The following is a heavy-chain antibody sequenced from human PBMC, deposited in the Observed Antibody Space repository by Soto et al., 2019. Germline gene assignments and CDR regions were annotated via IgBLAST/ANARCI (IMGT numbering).Heavy chain of an antibody. J-gene: IGHJ6*02. CDR2: ISAGNGNT. D-gene: IGHD1-26*01. Sequence: ASVKVSCKASGYTFTSNAIHWLRQAPGQRLEWMGWISAGNGNTKYSQEFQGRVTVTRDTSASTAYMELSSLRSEDTAVYYCARDLLQGFYYFYGMDVWGQGTTVTVSS. CDR3: ARDLLQGFYYFYGMDV. V-gene: IGHV1-3*01. CDR1: GYTFTSNA.